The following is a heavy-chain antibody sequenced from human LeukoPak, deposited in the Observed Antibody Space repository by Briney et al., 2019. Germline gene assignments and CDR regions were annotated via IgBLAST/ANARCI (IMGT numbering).Heavy chain of an antibody. V-gene: IGHV3-20*04. CDR1: GFTFYDYG. J-gene: IGHJ4*02. D-gene: IGHD3-3*02. CDR2: INWNGGST. Sequence: GGSLRLSCAASGFTFYDYGMSWVRQAPGKGLERVSGINWNGGSTGYADSVKGRFTISRDNAKNSLYLQMNSLRAEDTALYYCARVPPPPHFWSASIGGHFDYWGQGTLVTVSS. CDR3: ARVPPPPHFWSASIGGHFDY.